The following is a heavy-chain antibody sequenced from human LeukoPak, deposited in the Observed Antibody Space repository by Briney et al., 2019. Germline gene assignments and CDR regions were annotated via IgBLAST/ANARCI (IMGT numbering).Heavy chain of an antibody. V-gene: IGHV3-64*02. D-gene: IGHD6-13*01. CDR3: AREYALGSIWYSDY. Sequence: GGSLRLSCAASGFTFSNYAMHWVRQAPGKGLEYVSTITPNGGNTFHADSVKGRFTISRDNSKNTLHLQMGGLRSEDTAVYYCAREYALGSIWYSDYWGQGALVTVSS. CDR1: GFTFSNYA. J-gene: IGHJ4*02. CDR2: ITPNGGNT.